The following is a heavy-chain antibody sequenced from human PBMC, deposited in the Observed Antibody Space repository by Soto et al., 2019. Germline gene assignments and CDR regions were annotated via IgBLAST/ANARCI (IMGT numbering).Heavy chain of an antibody. V-gene: IGHV3-23*01. CDR2: ISGSGGST. CDR3: AKSPFPYSSSWYYFDY. D-gene: IGHD6-13*01. Sequence: GGSLRLSCAASGFTFSSYAMSWVRQAPGKGLEWVSAISGSGGSTYYADSVKGRFTISRDNSKNTLYLQMNSLRAEDTAVYYCAKSPFPYSSSWYYFDYWGQGTLVTVSS. J-gene: IGHJ4*02. CDR1: GFTFSSYA.